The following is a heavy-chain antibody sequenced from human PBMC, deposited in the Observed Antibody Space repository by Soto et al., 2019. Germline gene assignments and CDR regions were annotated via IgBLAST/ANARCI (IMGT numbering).Heavy chain of an antibody. J-gene: IGHJ4*02. V-gene: IGHV4-39*01. CDR3: ARLGRDGYNF. Sequence: QLQLQESGPGLVKPSETLSLTCTVSGGSISSSSYYWGWIRQPPGKGLEWIGSIYYSGSTYYNPSLKSRDTNSLDTSRNQYSLKLSSVTAADTAVYYCARLGRDGYNFWGEGSLVTVAS. CDR1: GGSISSSSYY. D-gene: IGHD5-12*01. CDR2: IYYSGST.